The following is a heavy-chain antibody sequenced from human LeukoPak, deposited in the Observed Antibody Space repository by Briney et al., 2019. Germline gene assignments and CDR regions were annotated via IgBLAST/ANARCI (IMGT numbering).Heavy chain of an antibody. D-gene: IGHD2/OR15-2a*01. CDR2: TSFDENIK. V-gene: IGHV3-30-3*01. CDR1: GFTFISYS. Sequence: PGGSLRLSCAASGFTFISYSMHWLRQAPGKGLEWVAVTSFDENIKYYSDSVKGRFTISRDNSKNTLYLQMNSLGSEDTALYYCVRGGLSSSWFDPWGQGTLVTVSS. CDR3: VRGGLSSSWFDP. J-gene: IGHJ5*02.